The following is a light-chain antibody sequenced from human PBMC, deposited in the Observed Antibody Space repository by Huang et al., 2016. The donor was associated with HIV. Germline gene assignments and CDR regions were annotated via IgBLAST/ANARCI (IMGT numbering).Light chain of an antibody. CDR2: DAS. V-gene: IGKV3-15*01. Sequence: EIVMTQSPATLSVSPGERATLSCRVSQSVGSNLAWYQRKIGQAPRLLIYDASTRATGIPARFSGSGSGTEFTLTISSLQSEDFATYYCQQYNIWPYTFGQGTKLEIK. CDR3: QQYNIWPYT. CDR1: QSVGSN. J-gene: IGKJ2*01.